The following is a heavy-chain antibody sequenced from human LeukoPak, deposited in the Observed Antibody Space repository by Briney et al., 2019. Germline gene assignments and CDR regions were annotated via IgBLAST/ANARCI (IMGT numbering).Heavy chain of an antibody. CDR1: GGSISSYY. D-gene: IGHD2-15*01. CDR2: IYYSGST. CDR3: ARVGGVCSGGSCYSMSSGYYYYYGMDV. Sequence: SETLSLTCTVSGGSISSYYWSWIRQPPGKGLEWIGYIYYSGSTNYNPSLKSRVTISVDTSKNQFSLKLSSVTAADTAVYYCARVGGVCSGGSCYSMSSGYYYYYGMDVWGQGTTVTVSS. J-gene: IGHJ6*02. V-gene: IGHV4-59*01.